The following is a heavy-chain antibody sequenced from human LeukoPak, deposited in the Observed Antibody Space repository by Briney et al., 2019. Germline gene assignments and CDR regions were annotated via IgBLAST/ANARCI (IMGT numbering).Heavy chain of an antibody. CDR3: AKDATKLSSGWHYY. Sequence: PGGSLRLSCAASGFTFSSYGMHWVRQAPGKGLEWVAVISYDGSNKYYADSVKGRFTISRDNSKNTLYLQMNSLRAEDTAVYYCAKDATKLSSGWHYYWGQGTLVTVSS. CDR2: ISYDGSNK. J-gene: IGHJ4*02. V-gene: IGHV3-30*18. D-gene: IGHD6-19*01. CDR1: GFTFSSYG.